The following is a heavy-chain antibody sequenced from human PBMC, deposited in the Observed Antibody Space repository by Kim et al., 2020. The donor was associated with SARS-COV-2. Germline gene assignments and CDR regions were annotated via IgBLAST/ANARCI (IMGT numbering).Heavy chain of an antibody. CDR2: ISYDGSNK. CDR1: GFTFSSYG. D-gene: IGHD5-12*01. Sequence: GGSLRLSCAASGFTFSSYGMHWVRQAPGKGLEWVAVISYDGSNKYYADSVKGRFTISRDNSKNTLYLQMNSLRAEDTAVYYCAKCLSWATIGPFDYWGQGTLVTVSS. V-gene: IGHV3-30*18. CDR3: AKCLSWATIGPFDY. J-gene: IGHJ4*02.